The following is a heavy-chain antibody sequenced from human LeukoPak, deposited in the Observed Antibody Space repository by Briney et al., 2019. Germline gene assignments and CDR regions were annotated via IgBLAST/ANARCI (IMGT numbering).Heavy chain of an antibody. V-gene: IGHV3-30*02. Sequence: PGGSLRLSCAASGFTFSSYGMHWVRQAPGKGLDWVAFIRYDGSYKYYADSVKGRFTISRDNSKNTLYLQMNSLRAEDTAVYYCAKPWGSGTSSLGYFDYWGQGTLVTVSS. CDR1: GFTFSSYG. CDR3: AKPWGSGTSSLGYFDY. CDR2: IRYDGSYK. J-gene: IGHJ4*02. D-gene: IGHD2-2*01.